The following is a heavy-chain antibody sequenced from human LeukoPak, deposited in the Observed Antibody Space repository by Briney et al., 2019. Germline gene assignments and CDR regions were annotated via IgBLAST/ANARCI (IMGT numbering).Heavy chain of an antibody. CDR1: GFTFNDYG. CDR3: AKDARATVTHWYFDL. J-gene: IGHJ2*01. Sequence: PGGSLRLSCAASGFTFNDYGMSWVRQAPGKGLEWVSTISDTAISTYYADSVKGRFTISRDNSKNTLYLQMNSLRVEDTAVYYCAKDARATVTHWYFDLWGRGTLVTVSS. D-gene: IGHD4-17*01. V-gene: IGHV3-23*01. CDR2: ISDTAIST.